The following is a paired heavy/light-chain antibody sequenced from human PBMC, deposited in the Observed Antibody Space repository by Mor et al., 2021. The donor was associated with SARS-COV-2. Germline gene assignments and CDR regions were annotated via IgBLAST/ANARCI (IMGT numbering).Light chain of an antibody. V-gene: IGKV1-39*01. CDR1: QSISTY. CDR3: QQSFKTPFT. CDR2: EAS. J-gene: IGKJ3*01. Sequence: DILMTQSPSSLSASVGDRVTIACRASQSISTYLNWYQQKPGRAPNLLIYEASSLHNGVPSRFSGSGSGTDFTLTISNLQPEDFATYYCQQSFKTPFTFGRGTKVDIK.
Heavy chain of an antibody. D-gene: IGHD3-3*01. J-gene: IGHJ6*02. V-gene: IGHV4-39*01. CDR1: GGSITSSSYF. Sequence: QVQLQDSGPGLVKPSETLSLTCTVSGGSITSSSYFWGWIRQSPGKGLDWIGSIYYSGLTYYNPSLKSRVTISVDTSNNQISLKLNSVTAADTAVYYCVRHGNYDVFSGSGYKNGMDVWGHGTTVTVSS. CDR2: IYYSGLT. CDR3: VRHGNYDVFSGSGYKNGMDV.